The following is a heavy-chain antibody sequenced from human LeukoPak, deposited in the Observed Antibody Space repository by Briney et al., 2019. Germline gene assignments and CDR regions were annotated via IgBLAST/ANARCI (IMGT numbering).Heavy chain of an antibody. D-gene: IGHD6-13*01. J-gene: IGHJ6*03. V-gene: IGHV1-18*01. CDR3: ARTLRVIAAAGLYYYYYMDV. Sequence: ASVKVSCKASGYTFINYGISWVRQAPGQGLEWMGWISIYNGNTDYAQKLRGRVTMTTDTSTSTAYMELRSLRSDDTAVYYCARTLRVIAAAGLYYYYYMDVWGKGTTVTVSS. CDR1: GYTFINYG. CDR2: ISIYNGNT.